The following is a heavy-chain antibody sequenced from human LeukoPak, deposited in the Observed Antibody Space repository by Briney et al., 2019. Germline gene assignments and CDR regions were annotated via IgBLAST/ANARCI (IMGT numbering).Heavy chain of an antibody. D-gene: IGHD4-17*01. J-gene: IGHJ6*03. CDR2: ISHTGSI. Sequence: SETLSLTCAVYGGSFSGHSWSWIRQAPGKGLEWIGEISHTGSINYNPSLKSRVTISVDTSKNQFSLKLSSVTAADTAVYYCARDYHDYGDYDYYYYMDVWGKGTTVTVSS. CDR1: GGSFSGHS. CDR3: ARDYHDYGDYDYYYYMDV. V-gene: IGHV4-34*01.